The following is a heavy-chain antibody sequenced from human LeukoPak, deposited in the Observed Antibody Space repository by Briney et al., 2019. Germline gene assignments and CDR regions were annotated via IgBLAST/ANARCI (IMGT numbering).Heavy chain of an antibody. J-gene: IGHJ4*02. CDR3: ARDKAYYYDSSGYYFDY. CDR2: IWYDGSNK. D-gene: IGHD3-22*01. Sequence: GGSLRLSCAASGFTFSSYGMHWARKAPGKGLEWVAVIWYDGSNKYYADSVKGRFTISRDNSKNTLYLQMNSLRAEDTAVYYCARDKAYYYDSSGYYFDYWGQGTLVTVSS. V-gene: IGHV3-33*01. CDR1: GFTFSSYG.